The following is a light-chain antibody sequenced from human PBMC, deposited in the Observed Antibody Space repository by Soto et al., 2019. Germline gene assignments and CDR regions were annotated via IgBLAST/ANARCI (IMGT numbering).Light chain of an antibody. CDR1: QGIYKD. CDR2: ATS. Sequence: DIQMTQSPSSLSASVGDRVTIICQASQGIYKDLNWYQQKPGKAPKLLIYATSNLGTGVPSRFSGSTSETDFTFTISTLQPEDIATYYCQQYYSLPYTFGQGTKLEI. CDR3: QQYYSLPYT. V-gene: IGKV1-33*01. J-gene: IGKJ2*01.